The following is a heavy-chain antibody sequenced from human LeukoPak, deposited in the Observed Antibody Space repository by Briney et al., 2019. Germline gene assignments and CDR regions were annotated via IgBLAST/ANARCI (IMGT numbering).Heavy chain of an antibody. CDR3: ARQAGSGAKLAGWFDP. CDR2: IYYSGST. Sequence: SETLSLTCTVSGGSISSSSYYWGWIRQPLGKGLEWIGSIYYSGSTYYNPSLKSRVTISVDTSKNQFSLKLSSVTAADTAVYYCARQAGSGAKLAGWFDPWGQGTLVTVSS. CDR1: GGSISSSSYY. J-gene: IGHJ5*02. D-gene: IGHD3-3*01. V-gene: IGHV4-39*01.